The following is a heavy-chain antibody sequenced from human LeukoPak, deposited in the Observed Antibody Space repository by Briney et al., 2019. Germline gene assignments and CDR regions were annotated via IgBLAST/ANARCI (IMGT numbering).Heavy chain of an antibody. CDR3: ARDFGDYYDSSGYHRDYYYYGMDV. J-gene: IGHJ6*02. Sequence: SQTLSLTCTVSGGSIRSGDYYWSWIRQPPGKGLEWIGYIYYSGSTYYNPSLKSRVTISVDTSKNQFSLKLSSVTAADTAVYYCARDFGDYYDSSGYHRDYYYYGMDVWGQGITVTVSS. V-gene: IGHV4-30-4*01. D-gene: IGHD3-22*01. CDR1: GGSIRSGDYY. CDR2: IYYSGST.